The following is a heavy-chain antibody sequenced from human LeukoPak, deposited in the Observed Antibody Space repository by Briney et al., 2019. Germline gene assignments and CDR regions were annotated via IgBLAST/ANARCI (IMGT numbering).Heavy chain of an antibody. J-gene: IGHJ4*02. Sequence: GGSLRLSCAASGFTFSDYYMSWIRQAPGKGLEWVSYISSSGSTIYYADSVKGRFTISRDNAKNSLYLQMNSLRAEDTALYYCAKGPIYGNYFDYWGQGTLVTVSS. CDR3: AKGPIYGNYFDY. CDR2: ISSSGSTI. D-gene: IGHD3-16*01. V-gene: IGHV3-11*01. CDR1: GFTFSDYY.